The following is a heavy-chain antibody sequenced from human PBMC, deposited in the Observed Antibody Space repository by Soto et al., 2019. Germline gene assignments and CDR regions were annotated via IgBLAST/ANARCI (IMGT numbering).Heavy chain of an antibody. V-gene: IGHV4-59*08. J-gene: IGHJ4*02. CDR3: ARFSNDYGDYRYYFDY. CDR2: IYYSGST. D-gene: IGHD4-17*01. Sequence: SETLSLTCTVSGGSISNLYWSWIRQPPGKGLEWIGYIYYSGSTNYNPSLKSRVTISVDTSKNQFSLKLSSVTAADTAVYYCARFSNDYGDYRYYFDYWGQGTLVTVSS. CDR1: GGSISNLY.